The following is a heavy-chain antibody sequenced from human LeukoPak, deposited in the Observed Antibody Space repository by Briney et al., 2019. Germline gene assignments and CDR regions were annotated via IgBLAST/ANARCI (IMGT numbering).Heavy chain of an antibody. Sequence: GGSLRLYCAASGFTFSSYAMSWVRQAPGKGLEWVSAISGSGGSTYNADSVKGRFTISRDNSKNTLYLQMNSLRAEDTAVYYCARGSLYDILTGYQYYFDYWGQGTLVTVSS. CDR3: ARGSLYDILTGYQYYFDY. CDR1: GFTFSSYA. J-gene: IGHJ4*02. CDR2: ISGSGGST. D-gene: IGHD3-9*01. V-gene: IGHV3-23*01.